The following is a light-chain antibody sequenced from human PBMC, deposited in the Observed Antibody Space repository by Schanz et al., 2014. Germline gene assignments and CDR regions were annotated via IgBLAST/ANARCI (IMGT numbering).Light chain of an antibody. CDR3: QQYGSWPYT. V-gene: IGKV3D-15*01. CDR1: QSVSSN. J-gene: IGKJ2*01. Sequence: EIVMTQSPATLSVSPGERATLSCRASQSVSSNLAWYQQKPGQAPRLLIYGASTRATGIPARFSGSGSGTEFPLTISSLQSEDFAIYYCQQYGSWPYTFGQGTKLEI. CDR2: GAS.